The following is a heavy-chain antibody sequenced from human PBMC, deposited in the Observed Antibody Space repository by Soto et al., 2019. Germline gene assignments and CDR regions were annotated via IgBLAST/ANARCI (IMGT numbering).Heavy chain of an antibody. CDR2: IAYDGSNK. Sequence: PGGSMRLTYSTSTLTVRHYAMHWARQAPGKGLEWVAVIAYDGSNKYYADSVKGRFTISRDNSKNTLYLQMNSLRAEDTAVYYCARVIGSYYCMDVWGQGITVA. J-gene: IGHJ6*02. CDR1: TLTVRHYA. V-gene: IGHV3-30-3*01. CDR3: ARVIGSYYCMDV.